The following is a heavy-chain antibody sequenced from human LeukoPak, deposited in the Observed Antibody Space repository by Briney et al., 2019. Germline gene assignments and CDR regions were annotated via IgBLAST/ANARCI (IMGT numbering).Heavy chain of an antibody. CDR1: GDSVSSSSAA. J-gene: IGHJ4*02. D-gene: IGHD3-10*01. V-gene: IGHV6-1*01. CDR3: ASLIKASETGFES. CDR2: AYYRSKWYN. Sequence: SQTLSLTCAVSGDSVSSSSAAWNWIRQSPSRGLEWVGRAYYRSKWYNDYAVSVESRITISPDTSRNQFSLHLKSVTPEDTAVYYCASLIKASETGFESWGQGTLVTVSS.